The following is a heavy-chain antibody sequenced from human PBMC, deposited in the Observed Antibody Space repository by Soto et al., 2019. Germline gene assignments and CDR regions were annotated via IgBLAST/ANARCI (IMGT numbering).Heavy chain of an antibody. CDR2: IIPILGIA. CDR3: ARDLQQLVAVYYYYGMDV. D-gene: IGHD6-13*01. CDR1: GGTFSSYT. Sequence: QVQLVQSGAEVKKPGSSVKVSCKASGGTFSSYTISWVRQAPGQGLEWMGRIIPILGIANYAQKFQGRVTITADKSTSTAYMELSSLSSEDTAVYYCARDLQQLVAVYYYYGMDVWGQGTTVTVSS. J-gene: IGHJ6*02. V-gene: IGHV1-69*08.